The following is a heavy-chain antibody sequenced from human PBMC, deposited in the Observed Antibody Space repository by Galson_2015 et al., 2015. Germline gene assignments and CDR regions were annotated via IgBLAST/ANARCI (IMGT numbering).Heavy chain of an antibody. CDR2: ISWDGGST. CDR3: AKGAYYYYGMDV. CDR1: GFTFDDYT. Sequence: SLRLSCAASGFTFDDYTMHWVRQAPGKGLEWVSLISWDGGSTYYADSVKGRFTISRDNSKSTLYLQMNSLRTEDTALYYCAKGAYYYYGMDVWGQGTTVTVSS. V-gene: IGHV3-43*01. J-gene: IGHJ6*02.